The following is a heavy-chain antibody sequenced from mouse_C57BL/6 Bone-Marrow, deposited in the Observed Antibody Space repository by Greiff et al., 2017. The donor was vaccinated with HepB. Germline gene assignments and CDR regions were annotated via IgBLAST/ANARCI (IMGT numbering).Heavy chain of an antibody. Sequence: VKLVESDAELVKPGASVKISCKVSGYTFTDHTIHWMKQRPEQGLEWIGYIYPRDGSTKYNEKFKGKATLTADKSSSEAYMQLNSLTSEDSAVYFFARECTSRYFDVWGTGTTVTVSS. V-gene: IGHV1-78*01. CDR3: ARECTSRYFDV. CDR2: IYPRDGST. J-gene: IGHJ1*03. D-gene: IGHD2-14*01. CDR1: GYTFTDHT.